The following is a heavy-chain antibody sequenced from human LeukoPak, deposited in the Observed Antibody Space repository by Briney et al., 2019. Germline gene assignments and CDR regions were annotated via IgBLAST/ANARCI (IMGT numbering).Heavy chain of an antibody. CDR1: GGTFSSYA. D-gene: IGHD2-2*02. Sequence: ASVKVSCKASGGTFSSYAISWVRQAPGQGLEWMGGIIPIFGTANYAQKFQGRVTITTDESTSTAYMELSSLRSEDTAVYYCARGPRQVPAAILGYYFDYWGQGTLVTVSS. CDR3: ARGPRQVPAAILGYYFDY. CDR2: IIPIFGTA. V-gene: IGHV1-69*05. J-gene: IGHJ4*02.